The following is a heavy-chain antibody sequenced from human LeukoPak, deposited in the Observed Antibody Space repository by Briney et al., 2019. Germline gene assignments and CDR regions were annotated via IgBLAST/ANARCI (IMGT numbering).Heavy chain of an antibody. CDR3: TTDPGSQYYYDSSGYCDFDY. CDR1: GFTFSNAW. CDR2: IKSKTDGGTT. J-gene: IGHJ4*02. Sequence: GGSLRLSCAASGFTFSNAWMNWVRQAPGKGLEWVGRIKSKTDGGTTDYAALVKGRFTISRDDSKNTLYLQMNSLKTEDTAVYYCTTDPGSQYYYDSSGYCDFDYWGQGTLVTVSS. D-gene: IGHD3-22*01. V-gene: IGHV3-15*07.